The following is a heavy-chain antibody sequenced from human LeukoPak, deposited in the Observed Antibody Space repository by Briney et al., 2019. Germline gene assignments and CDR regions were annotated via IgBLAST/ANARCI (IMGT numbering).Heavy chain of an antibody. CDR3: ARGIPVAGLFDY. Sequence: SETLSLTCTVSGGSISSGGYYWSWIRQRPGKGLEWIGYIYYSGSTYYNPSLKSRVTISVDTSKNQFSLKLSSVTAADTAVYYCARGIPVAGLFDYWGQGTLVTVSS. V-gene: IGHV4-31*03. CDR2: IYYSGST. CDR1: GGSISSGGYY. J-gene: IGHJ4*02. D-gene: IGHD6-19*01.